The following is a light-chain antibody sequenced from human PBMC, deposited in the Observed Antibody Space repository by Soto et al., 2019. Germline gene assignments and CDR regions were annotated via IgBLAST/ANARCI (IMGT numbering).Light chain of an antibody. J-gene: IGKJ1*01. CDR3: HQYDSSPRT. CDR2: HTS. Sequence: EIVLTQSPATLSSSPGERVTLTCRASQYINSRLDWYQHRPGQSPRLLIYHTSLRAAGIPARFSGSGSGTDFTLTISRLEPEDFAVYYCHQYDSSPRTFGQGTKVDIK. CDR1: QYINSR. V-gene: IGKV3-20*01.